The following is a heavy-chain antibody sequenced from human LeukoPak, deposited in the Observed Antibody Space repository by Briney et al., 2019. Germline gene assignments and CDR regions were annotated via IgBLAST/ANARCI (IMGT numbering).Heavy chain of an antibody. J-gene: IGHJ6*02. V-gene: IGHV3-74*01. CDR1: GFTFTTYG. Sequence: GGSLRLSCAASGFTFTTYGMHWVRQAPGKGLVWVSHINSDGSITSYADSVKGRFTISRDNAKNTLYLQMNSLRAEDTAVYYCARDAVDTANAVWGQGTTVTVSS. CDR2: INSDGSIT. D-gene: IGHD5-18*01. CDR3: ARDAVDTANAV.